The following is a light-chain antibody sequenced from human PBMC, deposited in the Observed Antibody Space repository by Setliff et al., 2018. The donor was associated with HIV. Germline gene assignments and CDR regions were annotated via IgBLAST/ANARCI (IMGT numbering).Light chain of an antibody. CDR1: SSNIGSNS. CDR3: AAWDDSLNGPV. Sequence: QSVLTQPPSASGTPGQRVTISCSGSSSNIGSNSVNWYQQLPGTAPKLLIYRNNQRPSGVPDRFSGSKSGTSASLAISGLQAEDEADYYCAAWDDSLNGPVFDEGTKVTVL. J-gene: IGLJ3*02. CDR2: RNN. V-gene: IGLV1-44*01.